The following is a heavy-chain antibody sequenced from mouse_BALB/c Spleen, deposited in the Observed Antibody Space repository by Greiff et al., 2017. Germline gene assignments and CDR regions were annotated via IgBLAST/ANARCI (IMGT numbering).Heavy chain of an antibody. D-gene: IGHD3-1*01. V-gene: IGHV1-66*01. CDR1: GFTFSSSY. Sequence: VQLQQSGAELVKPGASVKLSCKTSGFTFSSSYISWLKQKPGQSLEWIAWIYAGTGGTSYNQKFTGQAQLTVDTSSSTAYMQFSSLRTEDSAIYYWEGQLGLRGSSCAMDYWGQGTSVTVSA. J-gene: IGHJ4*01. CDR2: IYAGTGGT. CDR3: EGQLGLRGSSCAMDY.